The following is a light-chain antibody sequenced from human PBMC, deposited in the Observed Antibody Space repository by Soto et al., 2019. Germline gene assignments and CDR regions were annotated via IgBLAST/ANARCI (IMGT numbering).Light chain of an antibody. CDR1: QSLRSN. J-gene: IGKJ1*01. Sequence: IVMTQSPATLSVSPGERATLSCRASQSLRSNLAWYQQKPGQAHRLLIYAASTRATGIPARFSGSGSGTEFTLTISSLQSEDFAVYYCQQYNNWWTFGQGTKVEIK. CDR3: QQYNNWWT. CDR2: AAS. V-gene: IGKV3-15*01.